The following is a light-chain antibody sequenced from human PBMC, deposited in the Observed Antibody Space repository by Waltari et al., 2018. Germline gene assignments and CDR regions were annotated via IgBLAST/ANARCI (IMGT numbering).Light chain of an antibody. V-gene: IGKV1-5*03. J-gene: IGKJ1*01. Sequence: DIQMTQSPSTLSASVGDRVTITCRASQSISSWLAWYQQKPGKAPKLLIYKASSLESGVPSRFSGSGSGTEFTLTISSLQPDDFATYWCQTYNNYGTFGQGTKVEI. CDR3: QTYNNYGT. CDR1: QSISSW. CDR2: KAS.